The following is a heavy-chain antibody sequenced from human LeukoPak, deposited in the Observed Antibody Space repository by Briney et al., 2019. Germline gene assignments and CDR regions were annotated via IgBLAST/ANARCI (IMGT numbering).Heavy chain of an antibody. CDR2: INPSGSST. CDR1: GYSFTSQY. Sequence: ASVKVSCQASGYSFTSQYMHWVRPAPGQGLEWMGLINPSGSSTLYAQKFQGRFTMTRDMSTTTDYMELSSLRSEDTAVYYCARDNSVGDIAWWFDPWGQGTLVTVSS. D-gene: IGHD3-16*02. CDR3: ARDNSVGDIAWWFDP. J-gene: IGHJ5*02. V-gene: IGHV1-46*01.